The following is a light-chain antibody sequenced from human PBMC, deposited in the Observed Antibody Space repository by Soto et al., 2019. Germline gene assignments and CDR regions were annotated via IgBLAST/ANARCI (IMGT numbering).Light chain of an antibody. CDR2: GAS. V-gene: IGKV3-20*01. CDR3: QQYGSSPRIT. Sequence: EIVLTQSPGTLSLSPGERSTLSCRASQSVSSSYLAWYQQKPGQAPRLLIYGASSRATGLPDRFSGSGPGTDFTLTISRLEPEDYAVYYCQQYGSSPRITFGQGTRLEIK. CDR1: QSVSSSY. J-gene: IGKJ5*01.